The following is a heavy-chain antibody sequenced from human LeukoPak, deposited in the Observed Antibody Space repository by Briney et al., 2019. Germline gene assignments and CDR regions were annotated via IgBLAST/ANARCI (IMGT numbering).Heavy chain of an antibody. CDR3: ARDPRGDTMIVVGIHAFDI. J-gene: IGHJ3*02. CDR1: GGSISTSSYY. Sequence: PSETLSLTCTVSGGSISTSSYYWGWVRQPPGKGLEWIGNIFYSGSTYYSPSLKSRVTISLDTSRNQFSLKLSSVTAADTAVYYCARDPRGDTMIVVGIHAFDIWGQGTMVTVSS. CDR2: IFYSGST. V-gene: IGHV4-39*07. D-gene: IGHD3-22*01.